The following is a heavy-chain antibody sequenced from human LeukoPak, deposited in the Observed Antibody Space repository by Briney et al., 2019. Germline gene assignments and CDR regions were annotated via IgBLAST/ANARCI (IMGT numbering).Heavy chain of an antibody. CDR2: ISYSGKS. CDR3: VRVGRSLHWNPDF. CDR1: GGSMSDYY. Sequence: PSETLSLTCTVSGGSMSDYYWGCLRQPPGKGLEWIGYISYSGKSNSNPSLKSRVTMSVDMSKHQFSLKLASVTAADTAVYYCVRVGRSLHWNPDFWGLGTLVTVSS. D-gene: IGHD1-1*01. V-gene: IGHV4-59*01. J-gene: IGHJ4*02.